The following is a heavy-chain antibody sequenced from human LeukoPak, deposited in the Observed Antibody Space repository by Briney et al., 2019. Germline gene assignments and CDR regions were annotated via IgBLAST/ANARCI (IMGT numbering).Heavy chain of an antibody. D-gene: IGHD2-8*01. CDR1: GFTFSNYG. CDR3: AKRRSETNYNGLDV. J-gene: IGHJ6*02. CDR2: ISGSGGAK. Sequence: GGTLRLSCAASGFTFSNYGMGWVRQAPGKGLEWGAGISGSGGAKDYADFVKGRFTVSRDNSKNPLFLQMTTLGAGDTAVYYCAKRRSETNYNGLDVWGQGTTVTVSS. V-gene: IGHV3-23*01.